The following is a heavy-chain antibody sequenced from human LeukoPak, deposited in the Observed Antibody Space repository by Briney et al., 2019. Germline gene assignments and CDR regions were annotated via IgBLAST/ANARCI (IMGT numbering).Heavy chain of an antibody. CDR2: TYYRSKWHN. D-gene: IGHD3-16*01. CDR1: EDTVSGNRVA. CDR3: ARAGPGLGRPFDF. V-gene: IGHV6-1*01. Sequence: SQTLSLTCAISEDTVSGNRVAWSWIRQSPSRGLEWLGRTYYRSKWHNDYAVSVKGRTTISVDTSKNQFSLHLNSVTPEDTAVYYCARAGPGLGRPFDFWGQGTLVTVSS. J-gene: IGHJ4*02.